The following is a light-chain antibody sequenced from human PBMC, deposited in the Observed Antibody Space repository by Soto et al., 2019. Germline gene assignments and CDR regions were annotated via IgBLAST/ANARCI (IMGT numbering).Light chain of an antibody. CDR1: QSVVYSNGNAY. Sequence: DAVLTQSPLSLPVTLGQPAAISCRSSQSVVYSNGNAYLIWFQQRPGQSPRRLIYQVSTRDAGVPDRFSGSGSGTYFTLTISRVEAEDVGLYYCMQGTHWPSTFGQGTKVEIK. CDR2: QVS. CDR3: MQGTHWPST. V-gene: IGKV2-30*01. J-gene: IGKJ1*01.